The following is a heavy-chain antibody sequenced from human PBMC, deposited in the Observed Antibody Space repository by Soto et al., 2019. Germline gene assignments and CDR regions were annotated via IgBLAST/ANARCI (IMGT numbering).Heavy chain of an antibody. V-gene: IGHV1-46*01. CDR3: VRGFNRPNTNYFDP. CDR1: GYMFTSYH. J-gene: IGHJ5*02. Sequence: ASVKVSCKASGYMFTSYHMHWVRQAPGQGLEWMGIIFADGGSEAYAHQFQGRVTMTRDTSTSTGYMELSSLTSEDTALYYCVRGFNRPNTNYFDPWGQGILVTVSS. CDR2: IFADGGSE. D-gene: IGHD1-7*01.